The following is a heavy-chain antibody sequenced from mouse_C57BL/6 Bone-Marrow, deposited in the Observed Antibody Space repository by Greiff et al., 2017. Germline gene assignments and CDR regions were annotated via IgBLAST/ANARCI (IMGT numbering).Heavy chain of an antibody. CDR2: IYPGSGNT. CDR3: ASPSYYSNWYFDV. D-gene: IGHD2-5*01. Sequence: QVPVKQSGPELVKPGASVKISCKASGYSFTSYYLHRVEQKPGPGLELIGWIYPGSGNTKFNEKFKGKATLTADTSSSTAYMQLSSLTSEDSAVYYCASPSYYSNWYFDVWGKGTTVTVSS. J-gene: IGHJ1*03. CDR1: GYSFTSYY. V-gene: IGHV1-66*01.